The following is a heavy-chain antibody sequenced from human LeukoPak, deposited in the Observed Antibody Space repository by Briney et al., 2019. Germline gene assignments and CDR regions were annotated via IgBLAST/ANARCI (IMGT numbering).Heavy chain of an antibody. CDR1: GYTFTGYY. V-gene: IGHV1-2*06. Sequence: ASAKVSCKASGYTFTGYYMHWVRQAPGQGLEWMGRINPNSGGTNYAQKFQGRVTMTRDTSISTAYMELSRLRSDDTAVYYCARSTMTTVTTQEFDYWGQGTLVTVSS. CDR2: INPNSGGT. J-gene: IGHJ4*02. CDR3: ARSTMTTVTTQEFDY. D-gene: IGHD4-17*01.